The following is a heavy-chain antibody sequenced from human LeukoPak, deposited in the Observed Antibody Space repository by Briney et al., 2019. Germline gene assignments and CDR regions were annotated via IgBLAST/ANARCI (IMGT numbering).Heavy chain of an antibody. V-gene: IGHV1-46*01. J-gene: IGHJ5*02. D-gene: IGHD3-22*01. Sequence: ASVKVSCKASGYTFTSYNMHWVRQAPGEGLEWMGIINPSGGSTSYAQKFQGRVTMTRDTSTSTVYMELSSLRSEDTAVYYCARDTGSSGYLNWFDPWGQGTLVTVSS. CDR2: INPSGGST. CDR1: GYTFTSYN. CDR3: ARDTGSSGYLNWFDP.